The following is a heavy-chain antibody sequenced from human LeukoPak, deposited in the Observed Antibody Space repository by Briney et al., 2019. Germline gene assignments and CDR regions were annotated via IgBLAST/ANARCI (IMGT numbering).Heavy chain of an antibody. CDR2: IRSKVYGGAT. V-gene: IGHV3-49*04. Sequence: GGSLRLSCTASGFTFGDYAMSWVRQAPGKGLEWVGFIRSKVYGGATQYAASVKGRFTISRDDSKSIAYLQMNSLKTEDTAVYYCTGCGGECYSFDYWGQGSLVTVSS. D-gene: IGHD2-21*01. J-gene: IGHJ4*02. CDR3: TGCGGECYSFDY. CDR1: GFTFGDYA.